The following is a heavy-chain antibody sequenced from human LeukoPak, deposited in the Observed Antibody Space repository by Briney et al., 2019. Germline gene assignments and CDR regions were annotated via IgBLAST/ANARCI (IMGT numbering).Heavy chain of an antibody. D-gene: IGHD3-3*01. CDR3: ARVDYDFWSGYWFDP. Sequence: SETLSLTCTVSGASISSGGYSWSWIRLPPGKGLEWIGYIYHSGSTYYNPSLKSRVTISVDRSKNQFSLKLSSVTAADTAVYYCARVDYDFWSGYWFDPWGQGTLVTVSS. CDR1: GASISSGGYS. CDR2: IYHSGST. V-gene: IGHV4-30-2*01. J-gene: IGHJ5*02.